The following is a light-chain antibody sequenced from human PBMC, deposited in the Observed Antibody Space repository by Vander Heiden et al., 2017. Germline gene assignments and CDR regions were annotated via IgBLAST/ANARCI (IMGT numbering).Light chain of an antibody. V-gene: IGKV1-39*01. CDR1: QSISSY. CDR3: QQSYSTPLT. Sequence: DIEMTQSPSSLSASVGDRVTITCRASQSISSYLNWYQQKPGKAPKLLIYDASSLQSGVPSRFSGSGSGTDFTLTISSLQPEDFATYYCQQSYSTPLTFGRGTKVEIK. J-gene: IGKJ4*01. CDR2: DAS.